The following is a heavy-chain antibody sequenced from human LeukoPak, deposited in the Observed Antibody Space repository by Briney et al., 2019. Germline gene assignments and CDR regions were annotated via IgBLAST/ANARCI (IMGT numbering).Heavy chain of an antibody. CDR2: IYHSGST. D-gene: IGHD4-11*01. J-gene: IGHJ4*02. CDR3: ARRRYSTYEGYYFGY. Sequence: SSETLSLTCAVSGYSISSGYYWGWIRQPPGKGLEWIGSIYHSGSTYYNPSLKSRVTIPVDTSKNQFSLKLSSVTAADTAVYYCARRRYSTYEGYYFGYWGQGTLVTVSS. CDR1: GYSISSGYY. V-gene: IGHV4-38-2*01.